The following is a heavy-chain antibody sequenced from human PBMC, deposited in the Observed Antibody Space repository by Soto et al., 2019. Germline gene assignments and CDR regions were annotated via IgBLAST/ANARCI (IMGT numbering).Heavy chain of an antibody. CDR3: ARRHFYGSD. D-gene: IGHD3-10*01. V-gene: IGHV3-66*04. Sequence: PGGSLRLSCAASGFSVSSNYMTWVRQAPGQGLEYVSVIYSGGNTYYADSVKGRFTISRDNSKNTLYLQMNNVRAEDTAVYYCARRHFYGSDWGQGTLVTVSS. CDR1: GFSVSSNY. J-gene: IGHJ4*02. CDR2: IYSGGNT.